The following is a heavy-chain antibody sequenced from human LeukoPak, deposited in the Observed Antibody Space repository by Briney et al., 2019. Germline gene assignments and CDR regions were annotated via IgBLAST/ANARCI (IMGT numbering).Heavy chain of an antibody. D-gene: IGHD3-22*01. CDR2: ISSSSSYI. CDR1: GFTFSSYS. J-gene: IGHJ4*02. CDR3: ARDQGDAPYYYDSSGYYYVY. Sequence: GGSLRLSCAASGFTFSSYSMNWVRQAPGKGLEWVSSISSSSSYIYYADSVKGRFTISRDNAKNSLYLQMNSLRAEDTAVYYCARDQGDAPYYYDSSGYYYVYWGQGTLVTVSS. V-gene: IGHV3-21*01.